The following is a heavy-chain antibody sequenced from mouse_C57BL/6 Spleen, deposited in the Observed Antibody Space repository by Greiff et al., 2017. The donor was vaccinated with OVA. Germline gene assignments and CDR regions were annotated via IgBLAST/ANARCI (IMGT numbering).Heavy chain of an antibody. CDR1: GYPFTDYE. Sequence: QVQLQQSGAELVRPGASVTLSCKASGYPFTDYEMHWVQQTPVPGLEWIGAIDPETGGTAYNQKFKGKAILTADKSSSTAYMELRSLTSEDSAVYYCTRYRTTVGSYWYFDVWGTGTTVTVSS. V-gene: IGHV1-15*01. CDR2: IDPETGGT. J-gene: IGHJ1*03. CDR3: TRYRTTVGSYWYFDV. D-gene: IGHD1-1*01.